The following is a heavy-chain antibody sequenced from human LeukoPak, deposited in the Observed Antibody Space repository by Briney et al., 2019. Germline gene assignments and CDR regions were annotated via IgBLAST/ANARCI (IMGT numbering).Heavy chain of an antibody. CDR1: GFTFSSYS. Sequence: PGGSLRLSCAASGFTFSSYSMNWVRQAPGKGLEWVSSISSSSSYIYYADSVKGRFTISRDNAKNSLYLQMNSLRAEDTAVYYCARREGQTNWFDPWGQGTLVTVSS. CDR3: ARREGQTNWFDP. J-gene: IGHJ5*02. CDR2: ISSSSSYI. V-gene: IGHV3-21*01.